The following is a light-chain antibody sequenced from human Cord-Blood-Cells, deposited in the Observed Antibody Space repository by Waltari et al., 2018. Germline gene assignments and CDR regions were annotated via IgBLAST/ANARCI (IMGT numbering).Light chain of an antibody. CDR1: SSDVGSYNL. J-gene: IGLJ3*02. V-gene: IGLV2-23*01. Sequence: QSALTQPASVSGSPGQSITISCTGTSSDVGSYNLASWYQQHPGKAPKLMIYEGSKRPSGVSNRFSGSKSGNTASLTISGLQAEDEADYYCCSYAGRWVFGGGTKLTVL. CDR3: CSYAGRWV. CDR2: EGS.